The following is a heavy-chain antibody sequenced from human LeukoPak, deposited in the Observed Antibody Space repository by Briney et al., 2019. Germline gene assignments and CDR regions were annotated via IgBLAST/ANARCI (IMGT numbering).Heavy chain of an antibody. CDR3: AKGTYYDILTGRDAFDI. D-gene: IGHD3-9*01. V-gene: IGHV3-48*03. CDR2: ISSSGSTI. Sequence: GGSLRLSCAASGFTFSSYEMNWVRQAPGKGLEWVSYISSSGSTIYYADSVKGRFTISRDNSKNTLYLQMNSLRAEDTAVYYCAKGTYYDILTGRDAFDIWGQGTMVTVSS. CDR1: GFTFSSYE. J-gene: IGHJ3*02.